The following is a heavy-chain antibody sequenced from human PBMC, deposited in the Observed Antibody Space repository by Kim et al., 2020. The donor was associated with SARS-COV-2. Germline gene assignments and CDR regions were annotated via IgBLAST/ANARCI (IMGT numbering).Heavy chain of an antibody. D-gene: IGHD3-22*01. V-gene: IGHV4-59*13. CDR2: IYYSGST. CDR3: ARRFGYYYDSSGYGWFDP. J-gene: IGHJ5*02. Sequence: SETLSLTCTVSGGSISSYYWSWIRQPPGKGLEWIGYIYYSGSTNYNPSLKSRVTISVDTSKNQFSLKLSSVTAADTAVYYCARRFGYYYDSSGYGWFDPWGQGTLVTVSS. CDR1: GGSISSYY.